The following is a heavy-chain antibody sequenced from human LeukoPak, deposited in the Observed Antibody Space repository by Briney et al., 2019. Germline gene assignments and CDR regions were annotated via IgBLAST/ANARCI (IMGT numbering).Heavy chain of an antibody. CDR3: ARDSSGWQYYFDY. D-gene: IGHD6-19*01. CDR2: IVVGSGNT. CDR1: GFTFTSSA. V-gene: IGHV1-58*02. Sequence: GTSVKVSCKASGFTFTSSAMQWVRQARGQRLEWIGWIVVGSGNTNYAQKFQERVTITRDMSTSTAYMELSSLRFEDTAVYYCARDSSGWQYYFDYWGQGTLVTVSS. J-gene: IGHJ4*02.